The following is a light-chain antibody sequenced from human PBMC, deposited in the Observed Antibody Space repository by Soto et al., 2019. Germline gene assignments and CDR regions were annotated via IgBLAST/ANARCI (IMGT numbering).Light chain of an antibody. CDR3: QQYSNWPT. J-gene: IGKJ1*01. CDR1: QSVTPD. V-gene: IGKV3-15*01. CDR2: GAS. Sequence: IVMTQSPATLSVSPGERATLSCRASQSVTPDLAWYQQKPGQAPRLLIYGASTRATGIPARFSGSGSGTAFTLTISSLQSEDFAVYYCQQYSNWPTFGQGTKVDIK.